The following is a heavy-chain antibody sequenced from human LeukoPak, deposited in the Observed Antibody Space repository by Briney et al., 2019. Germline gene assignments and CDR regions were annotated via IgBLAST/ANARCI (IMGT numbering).Heavy chain of an antibody. CDR2: ISRSGRII. D-gene: IGHD1-26*01. CDR1: GFTFSDYE. CDR3: ARDPYSEGANFDF. Sequence: PGGSLRLSCAASGFTFSDYEMNWIRQTPGKGLEWISYISRSGRIIYYADSVKGRFTISRDNAKNSAYLQMSSLRVEDTAVYFCARDPYSEGANFDFWGQGTLVTVSS. V-gene: IGHV3-48*03. J-gene: IGHJ4*02.